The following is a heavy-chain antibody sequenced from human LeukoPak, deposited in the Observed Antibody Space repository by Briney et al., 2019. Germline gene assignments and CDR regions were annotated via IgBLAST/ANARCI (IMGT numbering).Heavy chain of an antibody. CDR2: INHSGSA. V-gene: IGHV4-34*01. Sequence: SETLSLTCAVYGGSFSGYYWSWIRQPPGKGLEWIGEINHSGSANYNPSLKSRVTISVDKSKNQFSLKLSSVTAADTAVYYCARGTRILRLVLLRRGAFDIWGQGTMVTVSS. J-gene: IGHJ3*02. CDR1: GGSFSGYY. CDR3: ARGTRILRLVLLRRGAFDI. D-gene: IGHD4/OR15-4a*01.